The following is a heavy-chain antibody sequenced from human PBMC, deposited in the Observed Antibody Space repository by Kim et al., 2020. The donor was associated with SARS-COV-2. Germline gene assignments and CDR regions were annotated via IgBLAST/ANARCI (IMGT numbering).Heavy chain of an antibody. CDR1: GGTFSSYA. Sequence: SVKVSCKASGGTFSSYAISWVRQAPGQGLEWMGGIIPIFGTANYAQKFQGRVTITADESTSTAYMELSSLRSEDTAVYYCARGGGGDSGYDTARQEYYYYGMDVWGQGTTVTVSS. D-gene: IGHD5-12*01. CDR2: IIPIFGTA. CDR3: ARGGGGDSGYDTARQEYYYYGMDV. V-gene: IGHV1-69*13. J-gene: IGHJ6*02.